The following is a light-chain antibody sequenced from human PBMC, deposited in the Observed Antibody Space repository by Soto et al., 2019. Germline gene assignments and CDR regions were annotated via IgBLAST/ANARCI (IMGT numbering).Light chain of an antibody. CDR3: LSYADTAYV. J-gene: IGLJ1*01. CDR1: SSDIGNYDF. V-gene: IGLV2-8*01. CDR2: EVS. Sequence: QSVLTQPASVSGSPGQSITISCTGTSSDIGNYDFVSWYQQVPGTAPKLMIYEVSERPSGVPDRFSGSKSGNTAFLTVSGLQAEDEADYYCLSYADTAYVFGTGTKLTVL.